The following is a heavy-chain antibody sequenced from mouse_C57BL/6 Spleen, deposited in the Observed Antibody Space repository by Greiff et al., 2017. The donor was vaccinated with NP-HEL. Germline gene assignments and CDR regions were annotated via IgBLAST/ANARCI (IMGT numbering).Heavy chain of an antibody. V-gene: IGHV3-6*01. CDR1: GYSITSGYY. CDR2: ISYDGSN. D-gene: IGHD1-1*02. Sequence: EVKVEESGPGLVKPSQSLSLTCSVTGYSITSGYYWNWIRQFPGNKLEWMGYISYDGSNNYNPSLKNRISITRDTSTNQFFLKLNSVTTEDTSTYDCAKGGRWYWYFDVWGTGTTVTVSS. J-gene: IGHJ1*03. CDR3: AKGGRWYWYFDV.